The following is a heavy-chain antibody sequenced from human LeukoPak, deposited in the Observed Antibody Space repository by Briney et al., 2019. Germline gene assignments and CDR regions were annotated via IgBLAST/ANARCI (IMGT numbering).Heavy chain of an antibody. CDR1: GFTFTGHA. CDR2: INADNGNT. CDR3: ARARPVVTDGWFDP. Sequence: GASVKVSCKASGFTFTGHAVHWVRQAPGQRLEWMGWINADNGNTKYSQNFQGRVTITRDTSASTAYMELSSLRSEDTAVYYCARARPVVTDGWFDPWGQGTLVTVSS. D-gene: IGHD4-23*01. V-gene: IGHV1-3*01. J-gene: IGHJ5*02.